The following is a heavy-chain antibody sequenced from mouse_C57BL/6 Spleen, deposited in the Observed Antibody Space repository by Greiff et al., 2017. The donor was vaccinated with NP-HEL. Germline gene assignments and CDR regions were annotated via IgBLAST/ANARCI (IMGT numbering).Heavy chain of an antibody. CDR1: GYTFTDYY. J-gene: IGHJ4*01. CDR3: ARDKYDGAMDY. V-gene: IGHV1-26*01. D-gene: IGHD2-14*01. CDR2: INPNNGGT. Sequence: EVQLQQSGPELVKPGASVKISCKASGYTFTDYYMNWVKQSRGKSLEWIGDINPNNGGTSYNQKFKGKATLTVAKSSSTAYLERRSLTSEVSAVYYCARDKYDGAMDYWGQGSSVTVSS.